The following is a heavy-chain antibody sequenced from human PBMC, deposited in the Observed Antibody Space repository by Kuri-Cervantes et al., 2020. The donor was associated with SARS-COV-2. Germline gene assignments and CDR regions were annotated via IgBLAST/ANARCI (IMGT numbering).Heavy chain of an antibody. CDR3: ATSGLGYCSGEDCYIH. V-gene: IGHV3-30*03. CDR1: GFTFSRHG. D-gene: IGHD2-15*01. CDR2: ISYDESIE. J-gene: IGHJ4*01. Sequence: GGSLRLSCAASGFTFSRHGMHWVRQAPGKGLEWVAVISYDESIENYADSVKGRFTISRDNSKNMVYLQMDSLRAEDTAVYYCATSGLGYCSGEDCYIHWGHGTQVTVSA.